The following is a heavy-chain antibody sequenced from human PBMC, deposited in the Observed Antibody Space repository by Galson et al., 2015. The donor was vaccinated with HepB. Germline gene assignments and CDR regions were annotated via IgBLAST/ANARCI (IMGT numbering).Heavy chain of an antibody. CDR1: GYTFTGYY. CDR2: INPNSGGT. D-gene: IGHD3-3*01. V-gene: IGHV1-2*02. CDR3: ARGDSYDFWSGDNPSGHEFDY. J-gene: IGHJ4*02. Sequence: SVKVSCKASGYTFTGYYMHWVRQAPGQGLEWMGWINPNSGGTNYAQKFQGRVTMTRDTSISTAYMELSRLRSDDTAVYYCARGDSYDFWSGDNPSGHEFDYWGQGTLVTVSS.